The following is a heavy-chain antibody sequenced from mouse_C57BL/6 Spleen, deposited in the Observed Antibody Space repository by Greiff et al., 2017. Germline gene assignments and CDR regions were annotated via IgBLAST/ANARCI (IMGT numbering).Heavy chain of an antibody. CDR2: ISSGGSYT. V-gene: IGHV5-6*01. Sequence: EVKLVESGGDLVKPGGSLKLSCAASGFTFSSYGMSWVRQTPDKRLEWVATISSGGSYTYYLDSVKERFTISRDNAKNTLYLQLSSLKSEDTALYYCARHVTGTWAYWGQGTLVTVSA. CDR1: GFTFSSYG. J-gene: IGHJ3*01. CDR3: ARHVTGTWAY. D-gene: IGHD4-1*01.